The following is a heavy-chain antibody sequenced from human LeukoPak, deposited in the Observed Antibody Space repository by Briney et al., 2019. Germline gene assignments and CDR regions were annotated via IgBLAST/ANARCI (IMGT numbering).Heavy chain of an antibody. CDR1: GDSINSYF. J-gene: IGHJ4*02. D-gene: IGHD4/OR15-4a*01. CDR2: MHNGVHT. Sequence: SETLSLTCTVPGDSINSYFWSWIRQPPGKGLEWIGYMHNGVHTNYNPSLKSRVTISGDTSKNQLSLKLTSVTAADTAVYYCAAMIRRDYRDTNLDDWGQGTLVTVSP. V-gene: IGHV4-59*01. CDR3: AAMIRRDYRDTNLDD.